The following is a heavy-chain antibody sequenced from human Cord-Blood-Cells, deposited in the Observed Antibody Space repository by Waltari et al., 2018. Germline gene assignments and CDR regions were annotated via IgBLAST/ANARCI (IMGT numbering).Heavy chain of an antibody. D-gene: IGHD6-13*01. Sequence: EVQLVESGGGLIQPGGALRLSSAATGFTVSSNYMSWVRQAPGKGLEWVSVIYSGGSTYYADSVKGRFTISRDNSKNTLYLQMNSLRAEDTAVYYCARKSSSSWFDYWGQGTLVTVSS. CDR2: IYSGGST. CDR3: ARKSSSSWFDY. J-gene: IGHJ4*02. CDR1: GFTVSSNY. V-gene: IGHV3-53*01.